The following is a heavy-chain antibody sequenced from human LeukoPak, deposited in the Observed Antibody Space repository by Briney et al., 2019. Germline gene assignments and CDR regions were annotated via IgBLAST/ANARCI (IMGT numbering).Heavy chain of an antibody. CDR3: VTEGCRGVLLHI. CDR1: GFAVSSNY. CDR2: IYSGGNT. Sequence: PGGSLRLSRAASGFAVSSNYMSSVPHAPGKGLEWVSVIYSGGNTYYAASLQGRFTISRDNSRNTLSLQMNALRFDDTAVYYCVTEGCRGVLLHIGGRETVVSVS. V-gene: IGHV3-66*01. J-gene: IGHJ3*02. D-gene: IGHD3-10*01.